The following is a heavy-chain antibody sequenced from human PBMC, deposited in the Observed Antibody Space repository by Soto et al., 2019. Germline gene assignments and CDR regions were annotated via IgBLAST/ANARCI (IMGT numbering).Heavy chain of an antibody. Sequence: GGSLRLSCAASGFTFSSYSMNWVRQAPGKGLEWVSSISSSSSYIYYADSVKGRFTISRDNAKNSLYLQMNSLRAEDTAVYYCARDGYDFWSGAPYYMDVWGKGTTVTVSS. V-gene: IGHV3-21*01. CDR2: ISSSSSYI. D-gene: IGHD3-3*01. CDR3: ARDGYDFWSGAPYYMDV. CDR1: GFTFSSYS. J-gene: IGHJ6*03.